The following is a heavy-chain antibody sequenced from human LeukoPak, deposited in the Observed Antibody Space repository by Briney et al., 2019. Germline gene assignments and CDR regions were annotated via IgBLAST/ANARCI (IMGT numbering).Heavy chain of an antibody. D-gene: IGHD3-10*01. CDR2: XSSSNSTI. V-gene: IGHV3-48*02. Sequence: GGSLRLSCXXSGFTFSXXXXXXXXXAXXXXXEWVSXXSSSNSTIXXADSVXGRFXXXXXXAKNSLYLQMNSLRDEDTAVYYCARSGVYFDYWGQGTLLTVSS. CDR1: GFTFSXXX. J-gene: IGHJ4*02. CDR3: ARSGVYFDY.